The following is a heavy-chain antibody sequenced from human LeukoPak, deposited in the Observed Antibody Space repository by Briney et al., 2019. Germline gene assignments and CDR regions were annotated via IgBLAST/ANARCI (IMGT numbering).Heavy chain of an antibody. CDR2: INPNSGGT. CDR3: ARVSAGYYDSSGYPANWYFDL. V-gene: IGHV1-2*04. D-gene: IGHD3-22*01. Sequence: GASVKVSCKASGYTFTGYYMHWVRQAPGQGLEWMGWINPNSGGTNYAQKFQGWVTMTRDTSISTAYMELSRLRSDDTAVYYCARVSAGYYDSSGYPANWYFDLWGRGTLVTVSS. J-gene: IGHJ2*01. CDR1: GYTFTGYY.